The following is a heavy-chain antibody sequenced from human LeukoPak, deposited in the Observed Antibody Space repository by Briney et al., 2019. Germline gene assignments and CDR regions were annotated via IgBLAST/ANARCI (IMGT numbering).Heavy chain of an antibody. V-gene: IGHV1-69*13. D-gene: IGHD4-17*01. Sequence: GASVKVSCKASGGTFKNYAISWVRQAPGQGLEWLGGIIPIFGSSNYAQNFQDRVTITADESTSTAYMELSSLRSEDTAVYYCASVTTVTTKGHGAFDIWGQGTMVTVSS. CDR1: GGTFKNYA. CDR2: IIPIFGSS. J-gene: IGHJ3*02. CDR3: ASVTTVTTKGHGAFDI.